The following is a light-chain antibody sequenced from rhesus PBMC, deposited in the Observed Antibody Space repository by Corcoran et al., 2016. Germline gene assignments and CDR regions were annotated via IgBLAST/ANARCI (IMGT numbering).Light chain of an antibody. CDR2: GVS. CDR1: QSVRSY. V-gene: IGKV3S9*01. J-gene: IGKJ4*01. CDR3: QQYNNWPLT. Sequence: EIVLTQSPATLSLSPGERATLSCRASQSVRSYLAWYQQKPGQVPRLLIYGVSNRALGIPDRFSGSGSGTAFTRTISSLEPEDFAVYYGQQYNNWPLTFGGGTKVEIK.